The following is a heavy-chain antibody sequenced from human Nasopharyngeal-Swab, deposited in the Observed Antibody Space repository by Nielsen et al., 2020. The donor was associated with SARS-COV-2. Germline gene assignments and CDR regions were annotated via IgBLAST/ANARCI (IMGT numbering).Heavy chain of an antibody. D-gene: IGHD2/OR15-2a*01. J-gene: IGHJ4*02. Sequence: GESLKISCVASGFPFDDYAMSWVRQAPGKGLEWVAAISGSGDISGSGGSTYYADSVKGRFTISRDNSKNTLSLQMNSLRAEDTAVYYCAKDLRGPYFFWGQGTLVTVSS. CDR3: AKDLRGPYFF. CDR2: ISGSGDISGSGGST. CDR1: GFPFDDYA. V-gene: IGHV3-23*01.